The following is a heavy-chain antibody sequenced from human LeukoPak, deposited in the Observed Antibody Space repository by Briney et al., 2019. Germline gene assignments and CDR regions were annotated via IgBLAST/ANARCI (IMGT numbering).Heavy chain of an antibody. CDR1: GFTFSDYY. CDR2: ISSSSSYT. D-gene: IGHD5-24*01. J-gene: IGHJ4*02. V-gene: IGHV3-11*05. CDR3: ARGVRWLQGIFDY. Sequence: PGGSLRLSCAASGFTFSDYYMSWIRQGPGKGLEWVSYISSSSSYTNYADSVKGRFTISRDNAKNSLYLQMNSLRAEDTAVYYCARGVRWLQGIFDYWGQGTLVTVSS.